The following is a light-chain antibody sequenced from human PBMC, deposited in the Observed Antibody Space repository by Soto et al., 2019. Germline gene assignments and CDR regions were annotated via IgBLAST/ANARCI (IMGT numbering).Light chain of an antibody. J-gene: IGLJ1*01. V-gene: IGLV2-18*01. CDR3: SLYTSSSTYV. Sequence: QSVLTQPPSVSGSAGQSVTISCTGTSSDVGSYNRVSWYQQPPGTAPKLMIYEVSNRPSGVPDRFSGSKYGNTASLTIPGLQAEDEADYYCSLYTSSSTYVFGTGTKVTVL. CDR1: SSDVGSYNR. CDR2: EVS.